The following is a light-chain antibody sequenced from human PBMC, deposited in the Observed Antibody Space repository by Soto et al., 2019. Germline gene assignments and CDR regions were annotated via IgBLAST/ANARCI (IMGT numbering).Light chain of an antibody. Sequence: ESVLTQSPGTLSLSTGERATLSCRASQSVSSAYLAWYQQIPGQAPRLLIYGASSRATGIPDRFSGSGSGTDFTLTISGVEPEDFAVYYCQQSGSSFYTFGQGTKLEIK. V-gene: IGKV3-20*01. CDR2: GAS. J-gene: IGKJ2*01. CDR3: QQSGSSFYT. CDR1: QSVSSAY.